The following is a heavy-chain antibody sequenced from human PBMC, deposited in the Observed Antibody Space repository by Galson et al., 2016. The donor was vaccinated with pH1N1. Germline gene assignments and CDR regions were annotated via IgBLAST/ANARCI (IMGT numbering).Heavy chain of an antibody. CDR3: ARSRSCDAYRCNDSHNYFGP. V-gene: IGHV4-59*08. CDR1: GGSTSGFY. J-gene: IGHJ5*02. D-gene: IGHD3-16*01. CDR2: VFYGRTT. Sequence: SETLSLTCTVYGGSTSGFYWSWIRQAPGKGLEWIGDVFYGRTTNYNPSLTSRLSMTVYNSRNQFSLSLRSVRASDTAVYYCARSRSCDAYRCNDSHNYFGPWGQGVLVTVSS.